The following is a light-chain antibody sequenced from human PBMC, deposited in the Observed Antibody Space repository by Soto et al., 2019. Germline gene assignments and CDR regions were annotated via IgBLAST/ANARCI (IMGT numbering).Light chain of an antibody. J-gene: IGLJ1*01. V-gene: IGLV2-14*01. CDR2: EVS. Sequence: QSVLTQPASVSGSPGQSITISCIGTSSDIGPYNYVSWYQQHPDKAPKLMIYEVSNRPSGVPDRFSGSKSGNTASLTISGLQAEDEADYYCNSYTTSATYVFGTGTRSPS. CDR1: SSDIGPYNY. CDR3: NSYTTSATYV.